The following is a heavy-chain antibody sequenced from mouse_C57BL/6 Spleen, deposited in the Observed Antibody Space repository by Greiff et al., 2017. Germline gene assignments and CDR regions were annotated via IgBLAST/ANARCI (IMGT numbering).Heavy chain of an antibody. Sequence: QVTLKECGPGILQPSQTLSLTCSFSGFSLSTFGMGVGWIRQPSGKGLEWLAHIWWDDDKYYNPALKSRLTISKDTSKNQVFLKIANVDTADTATYYCARMMELGRAYYAMDYWGQGTSVTVSS. J-gene: IGHJ4*01. CDR1: GFSLSTFGMG. CDR2: IWWDDDK. V-gene: IGHV8-8*01. CDR3: ARMMELGRAYYAMDY. D-gene: IGHD4-1*01.